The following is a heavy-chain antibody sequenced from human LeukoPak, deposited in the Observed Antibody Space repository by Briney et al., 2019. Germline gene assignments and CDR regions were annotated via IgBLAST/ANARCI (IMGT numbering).Heavy chain of an antibody. Sequence: GWSLRLSCTASGFSFSGHWMHWARQLPGKGLVWVSRISPTGSTTSYADSVKGRFTVSRDNAKNTLYLQVNNLRAEDTAVYYCARGPNSNWSGLDFWGQGTLLTVPS. J-gene: IGHJ4*02. V-gene: IGHV3-74*01. CDR2: ISPTGSTT. D-gene: IGHD6-6*01. CDR1: GFSFSGHW. CDR3: ARGPNSNWSGLDF.